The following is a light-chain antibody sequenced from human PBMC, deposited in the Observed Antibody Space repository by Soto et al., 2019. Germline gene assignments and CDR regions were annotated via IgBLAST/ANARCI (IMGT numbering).Light chain of an antibody. Sequence: DIVMNQSPLSLAVTPGESASITGRSGQSLLHSNGYNYLDWYLQKTGQPPQLLIYLDSNRASGVPDRFSGSGSGTDCTLKISRVEAEDVSVYYCMQALQTPITFGQGTRLEIK. J-gene: IGKJ5*01. CDR2: LDS. V-gene: IGKV2-28*01. CDR1: QSLLHSNGYNY. CDR3: MQALQTPIT.